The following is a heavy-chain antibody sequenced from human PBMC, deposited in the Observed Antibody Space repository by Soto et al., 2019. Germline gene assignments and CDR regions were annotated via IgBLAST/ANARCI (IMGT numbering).Heavy chain of an antibody. J-gene: IGHJ4*02. D-gene: IGHD6-13*01. CDR3: VNRAGPQRIAAVAYIDY. V-gene: IGHV3-64D*06. CDR2: ISSAGSST. CDR1: GFTFSSNA. Sequence: GGSLRLSXSASGFTFSSNAMPWVRQAPGKGLEYVSAISSAGSSTYYTDSVKGRFTISRDDSKNTLYLEMSSLRADDTAVYYCVNRAGPQRIAAVAYIDYWGQGTLVTVSS.